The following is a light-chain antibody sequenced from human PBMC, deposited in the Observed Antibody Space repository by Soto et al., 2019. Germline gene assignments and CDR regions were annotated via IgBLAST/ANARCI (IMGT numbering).Light chain of an antibody. J-gene: IGKJ1*01. CDR1: QSVSSSY. CDR2: GAS. V-gene: IGKV3-20*01. Sequence: EIVLTQSPGTLSLPPGERATLSCRASQSVSSSYLAWYQQKPGQAPRLLIYGASSRATGIPDRFSGSGSGTDFTLTISRLEPEDFAVYYCQQYGSSLRTFGQGTKV. CDR3: QQYGSSLRT.